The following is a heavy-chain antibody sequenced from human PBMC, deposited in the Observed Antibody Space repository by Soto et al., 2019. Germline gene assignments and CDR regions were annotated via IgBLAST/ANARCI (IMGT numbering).Heavy chain of an antibody. CDR3: ARGPRYCSTTSCFSGVTWFDP. V-gene: IGHV1-18*04. D-gene: IGHD2-2*01. CDR2: ISSYNGNT. J-gene: IGHJ5*02. CDR1: CWTFTSYG. Sequence: SVEDSVRASCWTFTSYGISWVRQAPGQGLEWMGWISSYNGNTNYAQKVQGRVTMTTDTSTSTTYMELRSMRSDDTAVYYCARGPRYCSTTSCFSGVTWFDPWGQGTLVTVSS.